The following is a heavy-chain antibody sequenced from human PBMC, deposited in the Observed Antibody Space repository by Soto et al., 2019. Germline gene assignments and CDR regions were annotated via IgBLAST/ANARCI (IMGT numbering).Heavy chain of an antibody. CDR3: ARARSSTMIVVTNHWYFDL. CDR1: GLTVSANY. CDR2: LYSGGTA. V-gene: IGHV3-53*01. Sequence: EVQLVESGGGLIQPGGSLRLSCAASGLTVSANYMNWVRQAPGKGLEWVSLLYSGGTAYYADSVRGRFTISRDNSKNTLYLQMNSLGVEDTAVYFCARARSSTMIVVTNHWYFDLWGRGTLVTVSS. J-gene: IGHJ2*01. D-gene: IGHD3-22*01.